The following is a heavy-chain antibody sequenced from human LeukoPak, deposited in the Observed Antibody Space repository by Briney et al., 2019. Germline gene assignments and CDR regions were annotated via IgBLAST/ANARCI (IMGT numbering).Heavy chain of an antibody. V-gene: IGHV1-3*01. CDR1: GYTFASYT. Sequence: ASVKVSCKTSGYTFASYTMHWLRQAPGQSLEWMGWINGDNGKTKYSENFQGRVTITRDTSASSAYMELSSLRSEDTAVYYCARPSSGTYHYWGQGTLVTVSS. CDR3: ARPSSGTYHY. D-gene: IGHD3-10*01. J-gene: IGHJ4*02. CDR2: INGDNGKT.